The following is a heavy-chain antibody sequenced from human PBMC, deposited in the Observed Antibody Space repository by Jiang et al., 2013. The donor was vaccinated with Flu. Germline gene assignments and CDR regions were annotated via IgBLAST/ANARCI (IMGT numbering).Heavy chain of an antibody. V-gene: IGHV3-7*03. CDR3: ARVVPNYYYYYMDV. CDR2: IKQDGSEK. CDR1: GFTFSSYW. J-gene: IGHJ6*03. Sequence: QLLESGGGLVQPGGSLRLSCAASGFTFSSYWMSWVRQAPGKGLEWVANIKQDGSEKYYVDSVKGRFTISRDNAKNSLYLQMNSLRAEDTAVYYCARVVPNYYYYYMDVWGKGTTVTVSS.